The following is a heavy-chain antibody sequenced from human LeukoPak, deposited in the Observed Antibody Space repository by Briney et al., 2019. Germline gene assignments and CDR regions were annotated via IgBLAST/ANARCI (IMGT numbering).Heavy chain of an antibody. J-gene: IGHJ4*02. D-gene: IGHD3-22*01. V-gene: IGHV3-23*01. CDR3: ARRGYHDSSGYDY. CDR1: GFSFSSHA. CDR2: ISGDGGST. Sequence: GGSLRLSCAASGFSFSSHAMTWVRQAPGKGLEWVSFISGDGGSTYYADSVKGRFTISRDNSKNTLFLQMNSLRAEDTAIYYCARRGYHDSSGYDYWGQGTLVTVSS.